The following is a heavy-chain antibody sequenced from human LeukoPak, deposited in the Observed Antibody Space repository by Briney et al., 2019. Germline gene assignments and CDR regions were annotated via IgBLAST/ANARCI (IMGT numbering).Heavy chain of an antibody. CDR2: IYTSGST. Sequence: SETLSLTCTVSGGSISSYYWSWIRQPAGKGLEWIGRIYTSGSTNYNPSLKSRVTMSVDTSKNQFSLKLRSVPAADTAVYYCARGYSYAPGLDYWGQGTLVTVSS. CDR1: GGSISSYY. J-gene: IGHJ4*02. CDR3: ARGYSYAPGLDY. V-gene: IGHV4-4*07. D-gene: IGHD5-18*01.